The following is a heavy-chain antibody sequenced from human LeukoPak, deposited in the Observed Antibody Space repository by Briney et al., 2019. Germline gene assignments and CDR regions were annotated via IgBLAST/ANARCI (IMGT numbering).Heavy chain of an antibody. CDR2: ISGSGGST. D-gene: IGHD3-22*01. V-gene: IGHV3-23*01. J-gene: IGHJ4*02. CDR3: AKDGHYYDSSGYYYFDY. CDR1: GFTFSSYA. Sequence: PGGSLRFSCAASGFTFSSYAMSWVRQAPGKGLEWVSAISGSGGSTYYADSVKGRFTISRDNSKNTLYLQMNSLRAEDTAVYYCAKDGHYYDSSGYYYFDYWGQGTLVTVSS.